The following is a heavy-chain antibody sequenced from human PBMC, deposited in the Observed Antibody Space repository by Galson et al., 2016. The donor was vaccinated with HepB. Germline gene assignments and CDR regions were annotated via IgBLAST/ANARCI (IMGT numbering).Heavy chain of an antibody. CDR2: IKSSGTYT. CDR3: PRPATSTRCYNCFDY. CDR1: GFTFSDFD. Sequence: SLRLSCAGSGFTFSDFDMTWIRQAPGKGLEWVSDIKSSGTYTKYAESVKGRFTISRDNAKNSLFLQMNSLRVEDTAVYYSPRPATSTRCYNCFDYWGQGTLVTVSS. D-gene: IGHD2-2*01. V-gene: IGHV3-11*06. J-gene: IGHJ4*02.